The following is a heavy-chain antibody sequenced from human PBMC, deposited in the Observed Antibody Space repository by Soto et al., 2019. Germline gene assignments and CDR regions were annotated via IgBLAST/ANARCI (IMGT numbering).Heavy chain of an antibody. V-gene: IGHV1-46*01. D-gene: IGHD1-7*01. CDR2: VHPSRGTA. CDR1: GYTFINYF. CDR3: ARPLIGNTVDL. Sequence: QAQLLQSGAEMKKPGASVKVSCKASGYTFINYFIHWVRQAPGQGLEWIGIVHPSRGTADYAQKFKGGVTLTTDMSTRTVYMDLSNLRSDDTAVYYCARPLIGNTVDLWGQGKTVIVSS. J-gene: IGHJ3*01.